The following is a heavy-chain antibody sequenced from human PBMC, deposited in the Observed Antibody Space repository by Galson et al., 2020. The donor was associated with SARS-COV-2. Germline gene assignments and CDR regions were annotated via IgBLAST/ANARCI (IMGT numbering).Heavy chain of an antibody. V-gene: IGHV3-23*01. CDR3: AKRRRDSSGFDY. J-gene: IGHJ4*02. Sequence: GGSLRLSCAASGFTFSSYAINWPRQAPGKGLEWVSGISGSGSATYYAGSVKGRFTISRDNSQNTLYLQMNGLRAEDTAIYYCAKRRRDSSGFDYWGQGARVTVSS. CDR2: ISGSGSAT. CDR1: GFTFSSYA. D-gene: IGHD3-22*01.